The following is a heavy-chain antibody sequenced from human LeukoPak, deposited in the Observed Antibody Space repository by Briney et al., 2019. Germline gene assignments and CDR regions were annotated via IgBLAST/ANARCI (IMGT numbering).Heavy chain of an antibody. CDR3: AKDPVEDSSGYYYGDY. D-gene: IGHD3-22*01. CDR1: GFTFSSYA. CDR2: ISGSGGST. Sequence: PGGSLRLSCAASGFTFSSYAMSWVRQAPGKGLEWVSAISGSGGSTYYADSVKGRFTISRDNSKNTLYLQMNSLRAEDTAVYYCAKDPVEDSSGYYYGDYWGQGTLVTVSS. J-gene: IGHJ4*02. V-gene: IGHV3-23*01.